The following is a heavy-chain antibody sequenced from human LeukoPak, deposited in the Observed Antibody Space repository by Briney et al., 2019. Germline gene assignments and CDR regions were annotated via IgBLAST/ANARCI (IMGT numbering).Heavy chain of an antibody. J-gene: IGHJ4*02. CDR3: AKGTSSGWYYFDY. V-gene: IGHV4-38-2*02. CDR2: IYHSGDT. CDR1: GYSITSGYY. Sequence: ASETLSLTCIVSGYSITSGYYWGWIRQPPGKGLEWIGSIYHSGDTYYNPSLKSRVTISVDTSKNQFSLKLDSVTAADTAVYYCAKGTSSGWYYFDYWGQGTLVTVSS. D-gene: IGHD6-19*01.